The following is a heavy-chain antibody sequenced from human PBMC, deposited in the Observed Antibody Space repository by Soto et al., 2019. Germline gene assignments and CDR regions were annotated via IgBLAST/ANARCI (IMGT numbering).Heavy chain of an antibody. D-gene: IGHD3-3*01. V-gene: IGHV3-30-3*01. CDR1: GFTFSSYS. Sequence: SLRLSCAASGFTFSSYSMHWVRQAPGKGLEWVAVTSDDGSNEYYADSVKGRFTISRDNSKNTLYLQMNSLRADDTAVYYCARDRFAIFGVAGPFDPWGQGTLVIVSS. J-gene: IGHJ5*02. CDR3: ARDRFAIFGVAGPFDP. CDR2: TSDDGSNE.